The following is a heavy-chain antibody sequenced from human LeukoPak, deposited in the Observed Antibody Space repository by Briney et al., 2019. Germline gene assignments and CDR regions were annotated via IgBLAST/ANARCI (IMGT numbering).Heavy chain of an antibody. J-gene: IGHJ4*02. Sequence: PSETLSLTCAVYGGSFSGYYWSWIRQPPGKGLEWIGEINHSGSTNYNPSLKSRVTISVDTSKNQFSLKLSSVTAADTAVYYCARGSATTLADYWGQGTLVTVSS. CDR2: INHSGST. V-gene: IGHV4-34*01. CDR3: ARGSATTLADY. CDR1: GGSFSGYY. D-gene: IGHD4-17*01.